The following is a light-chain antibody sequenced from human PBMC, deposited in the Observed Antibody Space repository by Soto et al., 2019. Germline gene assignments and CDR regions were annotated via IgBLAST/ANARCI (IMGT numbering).Light chain of an antibody. CDR3: SSYAGSNNFGVV. CDR1: SSDVGGYNY. CDR2: EVS. Sequence: QSVLTQPPSASGSPGQSVTLSCTGTSSDVGGYNYVSWYQQHPGKAPKLMIYEVSKRPSGVPDRFSGSKSGNTASLTVSGLQAEDEADYYCSSYAGSNNFGVVFGGGTKLTVL. V-gene: IGLV2-8*01. J-gene: IGLJ2*01.